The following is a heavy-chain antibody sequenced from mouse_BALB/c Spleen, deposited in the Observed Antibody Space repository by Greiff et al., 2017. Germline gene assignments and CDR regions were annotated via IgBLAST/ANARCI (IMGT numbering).Heavy chain of an antibody. D-gene: IGHD4-1*01. CDR1: GFAFSSYD. CDR3: ARHGTGFAY. Sequence: EVMLVESGGGLVKPGGSLKLSCAASGFAFSSYDMSWVRQTPEKRLEWVAYISSGGGSTYYPDTVKGRFTISRDNAKNTLYLQMSSLKSEDTAMYYCARHGTGFAYWGQGTLVTVSA. J-gene: IGHJ3*01. V-gene: IGHV5-12-1*01. CDR2: ISSGGGST.